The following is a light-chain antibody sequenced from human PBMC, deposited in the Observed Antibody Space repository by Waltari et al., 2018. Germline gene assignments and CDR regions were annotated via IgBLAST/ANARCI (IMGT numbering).Light chain of an antibody. CDR1: SGHSSNI. J-gene: IGLJ3*02. V-gene: IGLV4-69*01. CDR2: VNSDGSH. Sequence: HLVVTQSPSASASLGASVKLTCTLSSGHSSNIIAWLQQQPEKGPRDLLKVNSDGSHSRGDEIPDRFSGSRSGAERYLTISGLQAEDEADYYCQTGGHGTWVFGGGTKLTVL. CDR3: QTGGHGTWV.